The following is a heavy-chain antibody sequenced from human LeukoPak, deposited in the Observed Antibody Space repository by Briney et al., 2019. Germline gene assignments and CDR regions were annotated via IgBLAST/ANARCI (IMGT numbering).Heavy chain of an antibody. V-gene: IGHV3-21*01. CDR1: GFTFSSYS. CDR3: ARDPGIVGATKSIDY. D-gene: IGHD1-26*01. CDR2: ISSSSSYI. Sequence: GGSLRLSCAASGFTFSSYSMNWVRQAPGKGLEWVSSISSSSSYIYYADSVKGRFTISRDNAKNSLYLRMNSLRAEDTAVYYCARDPGIVGATKSIDYWGQGTLVTVSS. J-gene: IGHJ4*02.